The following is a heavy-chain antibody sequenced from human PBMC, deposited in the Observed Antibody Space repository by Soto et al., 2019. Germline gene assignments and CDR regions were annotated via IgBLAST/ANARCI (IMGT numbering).Heavy chain of an antibody. Sequence: QVQLVQSGAEVKKPGASVKVSCKASGYTFTSYAMHWVHQAPGPRLEWMGWINAGNGNTKYSQKFQGRVTITRDTSASTAYMELSSLRSEDTAVYYCARLELRYHFDYWGQGTLVTVSS. CDR2: INAGNGNT. CDR3: ARLELRYHFDY. CDR1: GYTFTSYA. V-gene: IGHV1-3*01. D-gene: IGHD1-7*01. J-gene: IGHJ4*02.